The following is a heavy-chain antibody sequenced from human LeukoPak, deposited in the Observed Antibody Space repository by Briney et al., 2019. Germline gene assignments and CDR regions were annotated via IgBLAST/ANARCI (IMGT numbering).Heavy chain of an antibody. D-gene: IGHD4-17*01. CDR3: ARVPPADYDEWWFDP. J-gene: IGHJ5*02. V-gene: IGHV1-46*01. Sequence: ASVKVSCKASGYTFTSYAMNWVRQAPGQGLEWMGIINPSGGSTSYAQKFQGRVTMTRDMSTSTVYMELSSLRSEDTAVYYCARVPPADYDEWWFDPWGQGTLVTVSS. CDR1: GYTFTSYA. CDR2: INPSGGST.